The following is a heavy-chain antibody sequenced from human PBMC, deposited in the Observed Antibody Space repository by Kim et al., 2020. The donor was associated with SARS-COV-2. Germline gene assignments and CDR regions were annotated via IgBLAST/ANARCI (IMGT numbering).Heavy chain of an antibody. D-gene: IGHD6-19*01. Sequence: GGSLRLSCAASGFTFSSYAMSWVRQAPGKGQEWVSAISGSGGSTYYADSVKGRFTISRDNSKNTLYLQMNSLRAEDTAVYYCAKAYSSGWYGSDYWGQGTLVTVSS. CDR2: ISGSGGST. CDR1: GFTFSSYA. CDR3: AKAYSSGWYGSDY. V-gene: IGHV3-23*01. J-gene: IGHJ4*02.